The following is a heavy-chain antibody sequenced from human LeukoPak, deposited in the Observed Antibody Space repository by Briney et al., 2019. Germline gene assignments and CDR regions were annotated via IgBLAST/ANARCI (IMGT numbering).Heavy chain of an antibody. CDR3: ARGCSAAGTYYGMDV. J-gene: IGHJ6*02. Sequence: VASVKVSCKASGYTFTSYYMHWVRQAPGQGLEWMGIINPSGGSTSYAQKFQGRVTMTRDTSTSTVYMELSSLRSEDTAVYYCARGCSAAGTYYGMDVWGQGTTVTVSS. D-gene: IGHD6-13*01. CDR2: INPSGGST. CDR1: GYTFTSYY. V-gene: IGHV1-46*01.